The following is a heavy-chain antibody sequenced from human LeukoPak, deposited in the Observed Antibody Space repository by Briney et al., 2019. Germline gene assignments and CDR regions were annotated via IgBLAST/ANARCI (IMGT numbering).Heavy chain of an antibody. CDR2: ISSSGSTI. CDR3: ASGFRYSYDDTFDS. Sequence: GGSLRLSCAASGFTFSSYEMNWVRQAPGKGLEWVSYISSSGSTIYYADSVKGRFTISRDNAKNSLYLQMNSLRAEDTAVYYCASGFRYSYDDTFDSWGQGTLVTVSS. V-gene: IGHV3-48*03. D-gene: IGHD5-18*01. CDR1: GFTFSSYE. J-gene: IGHJ4*02.